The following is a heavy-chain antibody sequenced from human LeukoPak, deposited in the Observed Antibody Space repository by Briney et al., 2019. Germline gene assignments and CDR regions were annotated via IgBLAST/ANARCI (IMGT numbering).Heavy chain of an antibody. V-gene: IGHV3-21*01. J-gene: IGHJ4*02. D-gene: IGHD6-13*01. CDR3: AGWPQLVRKGVSGY. Sequence: PGGSLRLSCAASGFTFSSYSMNWVRQAPGKGLEWVSSISSSSSYIYYADSVKGRFTISRDNAKNSLYLQMNSLRAEDTAVYYCAGWPQLVRKGVSGYWGQGTLVTVSS. CDR2: ISSSSSYI. CDR1: GFTFSSYS.